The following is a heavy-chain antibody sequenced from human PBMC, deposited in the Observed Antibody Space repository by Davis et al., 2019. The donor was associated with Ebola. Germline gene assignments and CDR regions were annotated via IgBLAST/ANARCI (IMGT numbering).Heavy chain of an antibody. CDR3: ARGPPSHIVVVTAIPDY. J-gene: IGHJ4*02. Sequence: ASVKVSCKASGYTFTGYYMHWVRQAPGQGLEWMGWINTNTGNPTYAQGFTGRFVFSLDTSVSTAYLQISSLKAEDTAVYYCARGPPSHIVVVTAIPDYWGQGTLVTVSS. D-gene: IGHD2-21*02. V-gene: IGHV7-4-1*02. CDR1: GYTFTGYY. CDR2: INTNTGNP.